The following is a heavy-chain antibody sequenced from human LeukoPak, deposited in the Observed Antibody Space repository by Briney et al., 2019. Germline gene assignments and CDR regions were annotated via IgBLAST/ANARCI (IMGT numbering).Heavy chain of an antibody. CDR1: GFTVSSNY. CDR2: IYSGGST. D-gene: IGHD2-15*01. V-gene: IGHV3-66*01. Sequence: GGSLRLSCAASGFTVSSNYMSWVRQAPGKGLEWVSVIYSGGSTYYADSVKGRFTISRDNSKNTLYLQMNSLRAEDTAVYYCARGTVHLEGRNDYWGQGTLVTVSS. J-gene: IGHJ4*02. CDR3: ARGTVHLEGRNDY.